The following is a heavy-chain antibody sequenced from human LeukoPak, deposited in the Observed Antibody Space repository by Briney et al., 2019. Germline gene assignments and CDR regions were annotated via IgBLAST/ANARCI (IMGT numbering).Heavy chain of an antibody. CDR1: GYTFTSYA. J-gene: IGHJ1*01. D-gene: IGHD6-19*01. Sequence: ASVKVSCKASGYTFTSYAITWVRQAPGQGLDWMGWISLYNPKTKYAQKFQGRVTMTTDTSTSTAYMELMSLRSDDTAVYYCARLGVAGDPSSAEYFQHWGQGTLLTVSS. V-gene: IGHV1-18*01. CDR3: ARLGVAGDPSSAEYFQH. CDR2: ISLYNPKT.